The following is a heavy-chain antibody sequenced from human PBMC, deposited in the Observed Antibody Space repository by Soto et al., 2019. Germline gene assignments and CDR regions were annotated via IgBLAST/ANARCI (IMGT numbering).Heavy chain of an antibody. D-gene: IGHD3-10*01. V-gene: IGHV1-24*01. CDR1: GYTPTELS. CDR2: FDPEDGET. CDR3: ATYAYYYGSGWRLGRTWGAFDI. J-gene: IGHJ3*02. Sequence: ASVKVSCKVSGYTPTELSMHWVRQAPGKGLEWMGGFDPEDGETIYAQKFQGRVTITEDTSTDTAYMELSSLRSEDTAVYYCATYAYYYGSGWRLGRTWGAFDIWGQGTMVTVSS.